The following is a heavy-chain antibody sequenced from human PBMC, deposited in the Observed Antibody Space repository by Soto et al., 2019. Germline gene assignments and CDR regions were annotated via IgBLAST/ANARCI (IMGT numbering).Heavy chain of an antibody. J-gene: IGHJ6*04. CDR3: ARPQPGYCSGGSCYLDV. CDR1: GGTFSSYT. Sequence: ASVKVSCKASGGTFSSYTISWVRQAAGQGLEWMGWISAYNGNTNYAQKLQGRVTMTTDTSTSTAYMELRSLRSDDTAVYYCARPQPGYCSGGSCYLDVWGKGTTVTVSS. CDR2: ISAYNGNT. D-gene: IGHD2-15*01. V-gene: IGHV1-18*01.